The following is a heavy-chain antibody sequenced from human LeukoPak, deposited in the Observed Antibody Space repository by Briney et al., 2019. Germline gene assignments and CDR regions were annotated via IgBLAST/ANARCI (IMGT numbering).Heavy chain of an antibody. CDR3: ARLEMGYSGQRYFEY. CDR2: INADNGNT. V-gene: IGHV1-3*01. CDR1: GYTFTSYA. D-gene: IGHD5-12*01. J-gene: IGHJ4*02. Sequence: WASVKVSCKASGYTFTSYAIHWVRQAPGQRLEWMGWINADNGNTKYSETFQGRVTITRDTSASTSYMELSSLRSEDTAVFYCARLEMGYSGQRYFEYWGQGTLVTVSS.